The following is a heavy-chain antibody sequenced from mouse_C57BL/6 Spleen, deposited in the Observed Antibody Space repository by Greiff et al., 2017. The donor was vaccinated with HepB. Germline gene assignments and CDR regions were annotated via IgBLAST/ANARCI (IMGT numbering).Heavy chain of an antibody. CDR2: IDPYDSYT. CDR1: GYTFTSYW. D-gene: IGHD1-1*01. V-gene: IGHV1-69*01. Sequence: QVQLQQPGAELVMPGASVKLSCKASGYTFTSYWMHWVKQRPGQGLEWIGEIDPYDSYTNYNQKFKGKSTLTVDKSSSTAYMQLSSLTSEDSAVYYCARGVLITTVDAMDYWGQGTSVTVSS. J-gene: IGHJ4*01. CDR3: ARGVLITTVDAMDY.